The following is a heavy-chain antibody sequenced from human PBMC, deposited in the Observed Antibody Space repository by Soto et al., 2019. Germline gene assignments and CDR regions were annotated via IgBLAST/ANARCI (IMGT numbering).Heavy chain of an antibody. Sequence: ASVKVSCKASGYTFTNYAMHWVRQAPGQRLEWMGWINAGNGNTNYAQNLQGRVTMTTDTSTSTAYMELRSLRSDDTAVYYCARGTGGNWAAFDVWGQGTMVTVSS. CDR1: GYTFTNYA. V-gene: IGHV1-3*01. J-gene: IGHJ3*01. CDR2: INAGNGNT. D-gene: IGHD2-15*01. CDR3: ARGTGGNWAAFDV.